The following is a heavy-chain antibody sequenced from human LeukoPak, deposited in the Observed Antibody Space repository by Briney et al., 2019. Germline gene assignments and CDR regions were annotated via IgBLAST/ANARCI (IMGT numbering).Heavy chain of an antibody. Sequence: SETLSLTCTVSGGSISSYYWSWIRQPPGKGLEWIGYISDSGTTNYNPSLKSRVTISVDTSKNQFSLNLSSVTAADTAVYYCARYRMVANGFLDYWGQGTLVTVSS. CDR1: GGSISSYY. CDR2: ISDSGTT. J-gene: IGHJ4*02. D-gene: IGHD5-12*01. V-gene: IGHV4-59*08. CDR3: ARYRMVANGFLDY.